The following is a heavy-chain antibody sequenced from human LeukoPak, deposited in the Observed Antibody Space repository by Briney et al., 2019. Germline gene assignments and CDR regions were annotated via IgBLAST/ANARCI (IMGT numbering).Heavy chain of an antibody. CDR2: ISGSGGST. V-gene: IGHV3-23*01. CDR3: ARVRGGYYFDY. D-gene: IGHD3-22*01. CDR1: GFTFSSYE. Sequence: PGGSLRLSCAASGFTFSSYEMNWVRQAPGKGLEWVSTISGSGGSTYSADSVKGRFTISRDNSKNTLYLQVNSLRAEDTAVYYCARVRGGYYFDYWGQGTLVTVSS. J-gene: IGHJ4*02.